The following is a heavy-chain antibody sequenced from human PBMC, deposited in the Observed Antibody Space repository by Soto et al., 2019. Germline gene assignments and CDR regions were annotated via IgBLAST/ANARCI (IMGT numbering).Heavy chain of an antibody. D-gene: IGHD4-17*01. J-gene: IGHJ1*01. CDR2: ISSSSSYI. V-gene: IGHV3-21*01. Sequence: EAQLVESGGGLVKPGGSLRLSCAASGFTFNTYSMNWVRQAPGKGLEWVSSISSSSSYIYYADSVKGRFTISRDNAKNSLYLQMNSLRAEDTAVYYCARDLNTVTTAYFQHWGQGTLVTVSS. CDR1: GFTFNTYS. CDR3: ARDLNTVTTAYFQH.